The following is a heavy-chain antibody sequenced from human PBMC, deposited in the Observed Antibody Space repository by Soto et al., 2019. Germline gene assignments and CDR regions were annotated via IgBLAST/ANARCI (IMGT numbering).Heavy chain of an antibody. CDR3: AKDRLSTVTDFDY. V-gene: IGHV3-23*01. CDR1: GFTFNNYA. CDR2: IGNGGVST. J-gene: IGHJ4*02. D-gene: IGHD4-17*01. Sequence: GGSLRLSCAASGFTFNNYAMSWVRQAPGKGLEWVSAIGNGGVSTYYADSVKGRFTISRDNSMNTLYLEMNSLRAEDTAVYYCAKDRLSTVTDFDYWGQGTLVTVSS.